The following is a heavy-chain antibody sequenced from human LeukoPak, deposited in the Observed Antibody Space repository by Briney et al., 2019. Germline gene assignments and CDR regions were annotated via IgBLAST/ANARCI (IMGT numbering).Heavy chain of an antibody. J-gene: IGHJ4*02. CDR3: APLAYCSSTSCNH. CDR1: GFTFSSYG. D-gene: IGHD2-2*01. Sequence: GGSLRLSCAASGFTFSSYGMNWVRQTPGKGLEWVAFIRYDGSNKYYADSVKGRFTISRDNSKNTMYLQMNSLRAEDTAVYYCAPLAYCSSTSCNHWGQGTLVTVSS. V-gene: IGHV3-30*02. CDR2: IRYDGSNK.